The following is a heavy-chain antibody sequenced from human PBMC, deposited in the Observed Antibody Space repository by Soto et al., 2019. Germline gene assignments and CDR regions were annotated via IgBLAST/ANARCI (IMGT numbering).Heavy chain of an antibody. CDR3: SAYSSGWYPDH. CDR1: GFTFDDYA. Sequence: EVQLVESGGVLVQPGRSLRLSCAASGFTFDDYAMHWVRQAPGKGLEWVSGITWNSGKIGYADSVKGRFTISRDNAKNSVYLQMDSLRDEDTALYYCSAYSSGWYPDHWGQGTLVTVSS. D-gene: IGHD6-19*01. J-gene: IGHJ5*02. V-gene: IGHV3-9*01. CDR2: ITWNSGKI.